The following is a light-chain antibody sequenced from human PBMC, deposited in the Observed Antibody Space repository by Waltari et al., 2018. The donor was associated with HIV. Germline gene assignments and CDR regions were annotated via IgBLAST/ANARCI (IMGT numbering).Light chain of an antibody. J-gene: IGLJ1*01. CDR2: GAN. V-gene: IGLV3-19*01. Sequence: SSELTQDPVVSVALGPSITITCQGDSLRRFFENWNQQRQGQAPVLVVYGANRRPSGIPDRFSASNSGNTSSLIISDSQAVDEADYYCHSRDTNSDHYVFGGGTRVIV. CDR3: HSRDTNSDHYV. CDR1: SLRRFF.